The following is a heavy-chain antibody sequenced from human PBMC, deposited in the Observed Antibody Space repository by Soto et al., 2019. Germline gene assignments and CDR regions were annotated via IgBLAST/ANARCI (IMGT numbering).Heavy chain of an antibody. V-gene: IGHV3-7*03. Sequence: PGRSLRLSCEASGFSFRNSWMTWIRQGPGKRLEWEANVSQDGSQPYIVDSVQGRFTTSRDNTKNSLYLTMNSLRAEDAAVYYCVRDGLSGWDFDYWGQGTMVTVSS. CDR1: GFSFRNSW. CDR2: VSQDGSQP. D-gene: IGHD6-19*01. CDR3: VRDGLSGWDFDY. J-gene: IGHJ4*02.